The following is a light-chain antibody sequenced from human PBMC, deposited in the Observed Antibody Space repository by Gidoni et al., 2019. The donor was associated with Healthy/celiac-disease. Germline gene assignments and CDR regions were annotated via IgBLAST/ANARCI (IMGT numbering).Light chain of an antibody. V-gene: IGKV1-39*01. J-gene: IGKJ4*01. CDR3: QQSYSTPPLT. CDR2: AAS. Sequence: IEMTQSPSSLSASVGDRVTITCRASQSISSYLNWYQQKPGKAPKLLIYAASSLQRGVPSRFRGSGSGTDFTLTISSLQPEDFATYYCQQSYSTPPLTFGGGTKVEIK. CDR1: QSISSY.